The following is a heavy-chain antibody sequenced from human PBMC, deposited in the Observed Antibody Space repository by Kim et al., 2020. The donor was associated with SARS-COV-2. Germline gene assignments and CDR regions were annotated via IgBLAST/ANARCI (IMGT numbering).Heavy chain of an antibody. Sequence: SHPSRESRVTISVDTSKNQFSLKLSSVTAADTAVYYCARGSGSFAFDIWGQGTMVTVSS. V-gene: IGHV4-59*09. CDR3: ARGSGSFAFDI. J-gene: IGHJ3*02. D-gene: IGHD3-10*01.